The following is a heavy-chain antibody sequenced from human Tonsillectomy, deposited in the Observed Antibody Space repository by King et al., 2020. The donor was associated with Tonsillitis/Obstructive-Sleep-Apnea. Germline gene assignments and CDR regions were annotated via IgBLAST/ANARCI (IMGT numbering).Heavy chain of an antibody. V-gene: IGHV2-5*02. J-gene: IGHJ6*02. CDR1: GFSLSTSGVG. D-gene: IGHD6-19*01. Sequence: TLKESGPTLVKPTQTLTLTCTFSGFSLSTSGVGVGWIRQPPGKALEWLALIYCDDDKRYSPSLKSRLTITKDTPKNQVVLTMTNMDPVDTATYYCALTGEAVAECGMDVWAQGTRVTVSS. CDR3: ALTGEAVAECGMDV. CDR2: IYCDDDK.